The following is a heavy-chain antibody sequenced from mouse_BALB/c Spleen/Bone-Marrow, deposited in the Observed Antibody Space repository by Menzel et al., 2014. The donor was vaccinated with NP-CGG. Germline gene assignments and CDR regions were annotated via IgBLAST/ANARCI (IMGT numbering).Heavy chain of an antibody. J-gene: IGHJ2*01. CDR2: ISSGSSTI. CDR1: GFTFSSFG. Sequence: EVMLVESGGGLVQPGGSRKLSCAASGFTFSSFGMHWVRQAPEKGLEWVAYISSGSSTIYYADTVKGRFTISRDNPKNTLFLQMTSLRSEDTAMYYCARSGYHYGSRPLFDYWGQGTTLTVSS. D-gene: IGHD1-1*01. V-gene: IGHV5-17*02. CDR3: ARSGYHYGSRPLFDY.